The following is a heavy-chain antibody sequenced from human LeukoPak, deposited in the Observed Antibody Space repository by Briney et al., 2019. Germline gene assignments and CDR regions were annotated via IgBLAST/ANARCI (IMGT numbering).Heavy chain of an antibody. CDR2: INYSGST. CDR3: ARGFPLFDP. V-gene: IGHV4-34*01. Sequence: SETLSLTCAVYGGSFSGYYWSWIRQPPGKGLEWIGEINYSGSTNYNPSLKSRGTISVDTSKNQFSLKLGSVTAAYTAVYYCARGFPLFDPGGRGTLDTVPS. J-gene: IGHJ5*02. CDR1: GGSFSGYY. D-gene: IGHD2/OR15-2a*01.